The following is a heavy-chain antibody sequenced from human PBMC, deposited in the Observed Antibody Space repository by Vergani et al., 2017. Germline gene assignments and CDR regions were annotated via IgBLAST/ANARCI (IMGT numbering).Heavy chain of an antibody. CDR1: GYTFTNYY. CDR2: INPSGGST. V-gene: IGHV1-46*03. D-gene: IGHD3-10*01. Sequence: QVLLVQSGAEVKKPGASVRVSCKTSGYTFTNYYIHWVRQAPGQGLEWMGIINPSGGSTTYAQQFQGRLTMTRDTSTSTVYMDLSNLRSEDTAVYCCARPHGDILPPDPRRLYYWGQGTLVTVSS. CDR3: ARPHGDILPPDPRRLYY. J-gene: IGHJ4*02.